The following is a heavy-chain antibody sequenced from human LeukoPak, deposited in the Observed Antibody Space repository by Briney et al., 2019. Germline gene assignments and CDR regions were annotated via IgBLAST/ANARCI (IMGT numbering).Heavy chain of an antibody. J-gene: IGHJ4*02. Sequence: GASVKVSCKVSGYTLTELSMHWVRQAPGKGLEWMGGFDPEDGETIYAQKFQGRDTMTEDTSTDTAYMELSSLRSEDAAVYYCATVPYYYDSSGWYYFDYWGQGTLVTVSS. CDR2: FDPEDGET. D-gene: IGHD3-22*01. V-gene: IGHV1-24*01. CDR3: ATVPYYYDSSGWYYFDY. CDR1: GYTLTELS.